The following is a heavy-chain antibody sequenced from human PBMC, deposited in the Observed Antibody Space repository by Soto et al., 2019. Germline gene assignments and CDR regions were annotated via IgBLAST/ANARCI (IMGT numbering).Heavy chain of an antibody. CDR1: GFTLSSYG. D-gene: IGHD2-2*01. Sequence: QVQLVESGGGVVQPGRSLRLSCAASGFTLSSYGMHWVRQAPGMGLEWVAVISYDGSNKYYADSVKGRFTISRDNCKNTLYLQMNSLRAEVMAVYYCAKDSSLSLYYFDYWVQGTLVTVSS. J-gene: IGHJ4*02. CDR2: ISYDGSNK. CDR3: AKDSSLSLYYFDY. V-gene: IGHV3-30*18.